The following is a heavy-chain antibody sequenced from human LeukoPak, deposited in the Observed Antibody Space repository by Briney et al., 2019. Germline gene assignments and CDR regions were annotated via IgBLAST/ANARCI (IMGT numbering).Heavy chain of an antibody. J-gene: IGHJ4*02. CDR3: ARAPAGRPNGWHDY. CDR1: GGSISSYF. Sequence: SETLSLTCTVSGGSISSYFWSWIQQPPGEGLEWIGFIYYSGSTSYNPSLKSRVTISVDTSKNQFSLKLRSVTAADTAVYYCARAPAGRPNGWHDYWGQGTLVTVSS. V-gene: IGHV4-59*01. D-gene: IGHD6-6*01. CDR2: IYYSGST.